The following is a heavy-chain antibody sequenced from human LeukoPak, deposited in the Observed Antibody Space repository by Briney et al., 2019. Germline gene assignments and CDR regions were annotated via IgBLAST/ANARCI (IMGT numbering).Heavy chain of an antibody. J-gene: IGHJ6*03. CDR1: GGTFSSYA. V-gene: IGHV1-69*05. Sequence: SVKVSCKASGGTFSSYAISWVRQAPGQGLEWMGGIIPIFGTANYAQKFQGRVTITTDESTSTAYMELSSLRSENTAVYYCARAGDIVVVPAAYYYMDVWGKGTTVTVSS. CDR2: IIPIFGTA. D-gene: IGHD2-2*01. CDR3: ARAGDIVVVPAAYYYMDV.